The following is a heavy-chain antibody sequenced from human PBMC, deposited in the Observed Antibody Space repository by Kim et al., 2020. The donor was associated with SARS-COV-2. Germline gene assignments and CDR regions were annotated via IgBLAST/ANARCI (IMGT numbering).Heavy chain of an antibody. Sequence: SETLSLTCTVYGGSFSGYYWSWIRQPPGKGLEWIGEINHSGSTNYNPSLKSRVTISVDTSKNQFSLKLSSVTAADTAVYYCASGYDILAGYFWGPSSGYGMDVWGQGTTVTVSS. J-gene: IGHJ6*02. CDR3: ASGYDILAGYFWGPSSGYGMDV. CDR1: GGSFSGYY. CDR2: INHSGST. D-gene: IGHD3-9*01. V-gene: IGHV4-34*01.